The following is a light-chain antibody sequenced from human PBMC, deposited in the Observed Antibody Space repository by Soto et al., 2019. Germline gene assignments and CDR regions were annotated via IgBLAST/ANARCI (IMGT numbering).Light chain of an antibody. CDR2: GAS. Sequence: EIVLTQSPGTLSLSPGERATLSCRASQSLNTNYLAWYQQKPGQAPRLLIYGASSRATDIPDRFSGSGSGTDFTLTISRLEPDDFAVYYCHQYDDSPRKFGQGTKVDI. J-gene: IGKJ1*01. CDR3: HQYDDSPRK. V-gene: IGKV3-20*01. CDR1: QSLNTNY.